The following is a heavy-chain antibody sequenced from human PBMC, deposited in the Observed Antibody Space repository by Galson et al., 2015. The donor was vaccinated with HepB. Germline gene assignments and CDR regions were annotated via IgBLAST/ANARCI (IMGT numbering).Heavy chain of an antibody. CDR2: ISYDGTST. V-gene: IGHV3-30*18. CDR1: GFTFSRYG. J-gene: IGHJ6*02. CDR3: AKDLEHLGGTYYFYSMDV. Sequence: SLRLSCAASGFTFSRYGMHWVRQAPGKGLEWVAVISYDGTSTFCGDSVKGRFTLSRDNSKNTLYLQMNSLRPDDTAVYYCAKDLEHLGGTYYFYSMDVWGQGTTVTVSS. D-gene: IGHD1-14*01.